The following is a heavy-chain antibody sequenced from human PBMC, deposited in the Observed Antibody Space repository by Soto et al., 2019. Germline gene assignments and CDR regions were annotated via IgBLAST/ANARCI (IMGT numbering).Heavy chain of an antibody. CDR2: ISSSSSTI. J-gene: IGHJ4*02. CDR3: AREDSGYGGYFDY. D-gene: IGHD5-12*01. Sequence: EVQLVESGGGLVQPGGSLRLSCAASGFTFSSYSMNWVRQAPGKGLEWVSYISSSSSTIYYADSVKGRFTISRDNPKNSLYLQMNSLRGEDTAMYYCAREDSGYGGYFDYWGQGTLVTVSS. CDR1: GFTFSSYS. V-gene: IGHV3-48*01.